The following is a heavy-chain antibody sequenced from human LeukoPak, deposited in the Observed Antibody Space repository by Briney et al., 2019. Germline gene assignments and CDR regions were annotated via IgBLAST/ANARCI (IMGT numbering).Heavy chain of an antibody. Sequence: SQTLSLTCTVFGGSITSGGYYWSWIRQHPGKGLEWIGHIYYSGSTFYNPSLKSRVSISVDTSKNQLSLKLNSVTAADTAVYYCARTNVKGSSWYPYYFDSWGQGTLVAVSS. CDR2: IYYSGST. J-gene: IGHJ4*02. V-gene: IGHV4-31*03. CDR3: ARTNVKGSSWYPYYFDS. CDR1: GGSITSGGYY. D-gene: IGHD6-13*01.